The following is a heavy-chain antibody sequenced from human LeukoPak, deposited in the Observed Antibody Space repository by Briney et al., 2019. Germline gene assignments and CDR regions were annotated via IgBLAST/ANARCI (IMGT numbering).Heavy chain of an antibody. CDR3: ATTADTAAGPY. Sequence: GGSLRLSCAASGFSFSTFWMTWVRQAPGNGLEWVANINGDGSVAFYGDSVKGRFTISRDDAKNSLYLRMNSLRDEDTGVYYCATTADTAAGPYWGQGALVTVSS. CDR1: GFSFSTFW. D-gene: IGHD6-13*01. J-gene: IGHJ4*02. V-gene: IGHV3-7*01. CDR2: INGDGSVA.